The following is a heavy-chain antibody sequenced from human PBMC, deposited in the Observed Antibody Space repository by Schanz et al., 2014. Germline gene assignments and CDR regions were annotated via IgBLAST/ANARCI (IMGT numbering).Heavy chain of an antibody. V-gene: IGHV3-23*01. J-gene: IGHJ5*02. CDR2: IRGSGGSP. D-gene: IGHD1-26*01. Sequence: VQLLESGGALLQLGGSLKLSCSASGSTLRNYALSWVRKAPGKGLAWVSAIRGSGGSPYYADSVKGRFTISRDNSNHTLYLQMNSLRADDTAVYYCAKELYSGSHYGWFDPWGQGTLVTVSS. CDR1: GSTLRNYA. CDR3: AKELYSGSHYGWFDP.